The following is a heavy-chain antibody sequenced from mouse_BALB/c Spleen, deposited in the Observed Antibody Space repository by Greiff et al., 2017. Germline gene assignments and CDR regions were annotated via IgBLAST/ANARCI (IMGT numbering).Heavy chain of an antibody. CDR2: ICAGGST. J-gene: IGHJ4*01. Sequence: VKLVESGPGLVAPSQSLSITCTVSGFSLTSYGVHWVRQPPGKGLEWLGVICAGGSTNYNSALMSRLSISKDNSKSQVFLKMNSLQTDDTAMYYCARAIGTAMDYWGQGTSVTVSS. CDR1: GFSLTSYG. CDR3: ARAIGTAMDY. D-gene: IGHD2-14*01. V-gene: IGHV2-9*02.